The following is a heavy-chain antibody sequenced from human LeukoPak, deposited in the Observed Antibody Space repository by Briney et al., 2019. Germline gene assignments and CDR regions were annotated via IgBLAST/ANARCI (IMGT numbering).Heavy chain of an antibody. D-gene: IGHD3-10*01. CDR2: IFTSGIT. J-gene: IGHJ6*03. Sequence: SETLSLTYTVSGGSISIYYWNWIRQPAGKGLEWIGRIFTSGITNYDPSLKSRVTMSVDTSKNQFSLNLSSVTAADTAVYYCARESSGNYYNPLGYMDVWGKGTTVNVSS. CDR1: GGSISIYY. V-gene: IGHV4-4*07. CDR3: ARESSGNYYNPLGYMDV.